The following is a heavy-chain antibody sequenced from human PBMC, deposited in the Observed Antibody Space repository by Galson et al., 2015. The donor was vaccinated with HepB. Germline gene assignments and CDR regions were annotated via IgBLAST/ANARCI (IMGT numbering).Heavy chain of an antibody. J-gene: IGHJ6*02. CDR2: ISLDGSTQ. Sequence: SLRLSCAASGFYFSDYAMQWVRQAPGKGLEWVAVISLDGSTQYYADSVKGRFTISRDNSKNTLYLQMNSLRAEDTAIYYCARAHQYGSGGYYYKNIYYYGIDVWGQGTTVTVSS. V-gene: IGHV3-30*01. D-gene: IGHD3-10*01. CDR1: GFYFSDYA. CDR3: ARAHQYGSGGYYYKNIYYYGIDV.